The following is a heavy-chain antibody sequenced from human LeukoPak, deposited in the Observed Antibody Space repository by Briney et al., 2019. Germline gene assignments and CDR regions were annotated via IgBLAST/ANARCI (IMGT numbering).Heavy chain of an antibody. V-gene: IGHV3-23*01. J-gene: IGHJ4*02. D-gene: IGHD2-15*01. CDR2: ISNNGGYT. CDR3: AKQLGYCSDGSCYFPY. Sequence: GGSLRLSCAASGFTFSSSAMSWVRQAPGKGLEWVSAISNNGGYTYYADSVRGRFTISRDNSKSTLCLQMNSLRAEDTAVYYCAKQLGYCSDGSCYFPYWGQGTLVTVSS. CDR1: GFTFSSSA.